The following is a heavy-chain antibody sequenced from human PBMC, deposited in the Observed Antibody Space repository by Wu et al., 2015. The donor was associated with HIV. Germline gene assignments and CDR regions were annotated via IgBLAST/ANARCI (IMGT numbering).Heavy chain of an antibody. Sequence: QVQLVQSGAEVKKPGASVKVSCKASGYTFTGYYMHWVRQAPGQGLEWMGWINPNSGGSGGTNYAQKFQGRVTMTRDTSISTAYMELSRLRSADTAVYYCAREVDTVYYYYYGMDVWGQGTTVTVSS. CDR2: INPNSGGSGGT. V-gene: IGHV1-2*02. CDR1: GYTFTGYY. D-gene: IGHD5-18*01. J-gene: IGHJ6*02. CDR3: AREVDTVYYYYYGMDV.